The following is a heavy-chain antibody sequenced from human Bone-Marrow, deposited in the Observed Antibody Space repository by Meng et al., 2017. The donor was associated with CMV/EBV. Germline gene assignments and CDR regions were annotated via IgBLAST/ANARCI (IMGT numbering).Heavy chain of an antibody. Sequence: SLKISCAASGFTFDDYAMHWVRQAPGKGLEWVSGISWNSGSIGYADSVKGRFTISRDNAKNSLYLQMNSLRAEDTALYYCAKDKSECSSTSCYTTYYYYGMDVWGQGTTVTVS. CDR1: GFTFDDYA. CDR2: ISWNSGSI. J-gene: IGHJ6*02. D-gene: IGHD2-2*02. V-gene: IGHV3-9*01. CDR3: AKDKSECSSTSCYTTYYYYGMDV.